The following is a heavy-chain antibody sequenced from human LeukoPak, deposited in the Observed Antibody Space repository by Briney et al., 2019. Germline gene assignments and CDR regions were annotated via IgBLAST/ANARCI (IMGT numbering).Heavy chain of an antibody. CDR1: GFTFSTYS. CDR2: ITSTTNYM. CDR3: ASEGNYGSGSPDAFDI. Sequence: GGSLRLSCAASGFTFSTYSMNWVRQAPGKGLEWVSSITSTTNYMYYADSVKGRFTISRDNTKNSLYLQMNSLRAEDTAVYYCASEGNYGSGSPDAFDIWGQGTMVTVSS. V-gene: IGHV3-21*01. J-gene: IGHJ3*02. D-gene: IGHD3-10*01.